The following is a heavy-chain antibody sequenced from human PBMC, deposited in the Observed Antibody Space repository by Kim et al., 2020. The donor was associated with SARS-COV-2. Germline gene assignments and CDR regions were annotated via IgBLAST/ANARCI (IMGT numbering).Heavy chain of an antibody. Sequence: SETLSLTCTVSGGSISSSSYYWGWIRQPPGKGLEWIGSIYYSGSTYYNPSLKSRVTISVDTSKNQFSLKLSSVTAADTPVYYCARSTMVRGVIRNYYYGMDVWGQVTTVTVSS. CDR3: ARSTMVRGVIRNYYYGMDV. J-gene: IGHJ6*02. V-gene: IGHV4-39*01. D-gene: IGHD3-10*01. CDR2: IYYSGST. CDR1: GGSISSSSYY.